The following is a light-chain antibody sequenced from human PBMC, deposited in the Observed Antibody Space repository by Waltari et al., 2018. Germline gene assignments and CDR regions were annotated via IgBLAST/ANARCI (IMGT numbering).Light chain of an antibody. Sequence: DIVLTQSPATLPLSLGERATLSCRASQSVSTFLAWYQQRPGQAPRLLIYDTSTGDTGLPARFSGSGSGTDFTLTISSLEPEDFAVYYCQQRNSWPLTFGGGTKVEMK. CDR1: QSVSTF. J-gene: IGKJ4*01. V-gene: IGKV3-11*01. CDR3: QQRNSWPLT. CDR2: DTS.